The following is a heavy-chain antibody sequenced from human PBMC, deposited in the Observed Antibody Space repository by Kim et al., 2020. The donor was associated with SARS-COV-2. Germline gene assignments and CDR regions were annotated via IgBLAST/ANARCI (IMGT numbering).Heavy chain of an antibody. CDR1: GFTFSSYA. CDR3: AREVAMVRHLAFDY. V-gene: IGHV3-30*04. Sequence: GGSLRLSCAASGFTFSSYAMHWVRQAPGKGLEWVAVISYDGSNKYYADSVKGRFTISRDNSKNTLYLQMNSLRAEDTAVYYCAREVAMVRHLAFDYWGQG. J-gene: IGHJ4*02. D-gene: IGHD3-10*01. CDR2: ISYDGSNK.